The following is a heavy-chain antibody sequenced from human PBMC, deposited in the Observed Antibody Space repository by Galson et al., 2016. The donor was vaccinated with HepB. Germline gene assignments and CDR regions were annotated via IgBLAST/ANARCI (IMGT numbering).Heavy chain of an antibody. CDR3: LRGRYGDYDGGFDY. D-gene: IGHD4-17*01. Sequence: SVKVSCKASGYTFTSYDINWVRQAAGQGLEWMGWTNVNSGNTGYAQKSHGRVTMTRNTSISTAYMELSSLRSEDTAVYYCLRGRYGDYDGGFDYWGQGTLVTVSS. CDR1: GYTFTSYD. V-gene: IGHV1-8*01. CDR2: TNVNSGNT. J-gene: IGHJ4*02.